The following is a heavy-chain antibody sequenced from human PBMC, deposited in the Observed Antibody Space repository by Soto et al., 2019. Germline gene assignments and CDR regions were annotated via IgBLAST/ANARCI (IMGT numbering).Heavy chain of an antibody. V-gene: IGHV1-18*01. D-gene: IGHD3-10*01. Sequence: QVQLMQSGPEAKKPGASVKVSCKASGYTFTSDGINWVRQAPGQGLEWMGWISGDTGDTTYAQKFQGRVTITTDTSTSTAYMDMKSVISDDTAVYYCARGGEGFDVFDLWGQGTLVTVSS. CDR2: ISGDTGDT. CDR3: ARGGEGFDVFDL. CDR1: GYTFTSDG. J-gene: IGHJ4*02.